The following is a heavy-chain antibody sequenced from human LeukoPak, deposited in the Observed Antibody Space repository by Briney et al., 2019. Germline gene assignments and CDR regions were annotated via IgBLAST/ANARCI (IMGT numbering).Heavy chain of an antibody. Sequence: PSETLSLTCTVSGDSISSYYWSWIRQPPGKGLEWIGYIYYDGSTNYNPSLKSRVTISVDTSKNQFSLKLSSVTAADTAVYYCARVAMAENHYDSSGYFDYWGQGTLVTVSS. J-gene: IGHJ4*02. CDR3: ARVAMAENHYDSSGYFDY. CDR1: GDSISSYY. CDR2: IYYDGST. V-gene: IGHV4-59*01. D-gene: IGHD3-22*01.